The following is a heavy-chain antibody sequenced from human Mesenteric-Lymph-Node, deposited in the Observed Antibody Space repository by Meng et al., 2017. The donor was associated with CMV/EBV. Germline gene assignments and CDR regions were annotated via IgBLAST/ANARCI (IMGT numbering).Heavy chain of an antibody. D-gene: IGHD2-15*01. Sequence: GSLRLSCTVSGGSISSSSYYWGWIRQPPGKGLEWIGEINHSGSTNYNPSLKSRVTISVDTSKNQFSLKLSSVTAADTAVYYCARKGLLSDFDYWGQGTLVTVSS. CDR2: INHSGST. CDR3: ARKGLLSDFDY. CDR1: GGSISSSSYY. V-gene: IGHV4-39*07. J-gene: IGHJ4*02.